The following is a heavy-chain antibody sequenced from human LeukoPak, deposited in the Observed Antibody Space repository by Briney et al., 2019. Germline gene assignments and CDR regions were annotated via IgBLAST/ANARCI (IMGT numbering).Heavy chain of an antibody. D-gene: IGHD1-26*01. J-gene: IGHJ4*02. V-gene: IGHV3-30*03. CDR2: ISYDGSNK. Sequence: GGSLRLSCAASGFTFSSYGMHWVRQAPGKGLEWVAVISYDGSNKYYADSVKGRFTISRDNSKNTLYLQMNSLRAEDTAVYYCARAGVGANFDYWGQGTLVTVSS. CDR3: ARAGVGANFDY. CDR1: GFTFSSYG.